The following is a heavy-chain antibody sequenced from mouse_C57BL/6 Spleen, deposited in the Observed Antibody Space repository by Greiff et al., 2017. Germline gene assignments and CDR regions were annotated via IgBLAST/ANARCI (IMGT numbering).Heavy chain of an antibody. CDR1: GYTFTDYE. D-gene: IGHD1-1*02. J-gene: IGHJ3*01. CDR2: IDPETGGT. CDR3: TIGWCYPFAY. V-gene: IGHV1-15*01. Sequence: VQLQQSGAELVRPGASVTLSCKASGYTFTDYEMHWVKQTPVHGLEWIGAIDPETGGTAYNQKFKGKAILTADKSSSTAYMELRSLTSEDSAVYYCTIGWCYPFAYWGQGSLVSVSA.